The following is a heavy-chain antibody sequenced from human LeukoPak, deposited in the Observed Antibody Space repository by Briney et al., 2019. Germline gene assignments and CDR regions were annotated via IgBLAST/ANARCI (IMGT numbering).Heavy chain of an antibody. Sequence: SETLSLTCTVSGGSISSSSYYWGWIRQPPGKGLEWIGSIYYSGSTYYNPSLKSRVTISIDTSKNQFSLKLSSVTAADTAVYYCEAIVVVPAAMSYYYVDVWGKGTTVTISS. D-gene: IGHD2-2*01. J-gene: IGHJ6*03. CDR2: IYYSGST. CDR3: EAIVVVPAAMSYYYVDV. V-gene: IGHV4-39*01. CDR1: GGSISSSSYY.